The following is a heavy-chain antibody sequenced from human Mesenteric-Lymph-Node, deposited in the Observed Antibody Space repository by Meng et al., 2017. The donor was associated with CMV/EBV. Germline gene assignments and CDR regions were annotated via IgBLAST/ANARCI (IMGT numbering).Heavy chain of an antibody. D-gene: IGHD3-22*01. CDR3: AKAYDSSGYIYGMDV. Sequence: GGSLRLSCAASGFTFSNSWMTFVRQAPGKGLEWVAIIKPDGSEKYYVDSVKGRFTISRDNAKNSLYLQMNSLRAEDTALYYCAKAYDSSGYIYGMDVWGQGTTVTVSS. CDR1: GFTFSNSW. CDR2: IKPDGSEK. V-gene: IGHV3-7*03. J-gene: IGHJ6*02.